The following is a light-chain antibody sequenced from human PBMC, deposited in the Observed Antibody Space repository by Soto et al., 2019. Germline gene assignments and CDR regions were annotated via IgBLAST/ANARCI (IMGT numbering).Light chain of an antibody. CDR2: GAS. Sequence: EIVMTQSPATLSLSPGKRVTLSCRASQSVSNNLAWYQQKPGQAPRLLIYGASTRATGIPARFSGSGSGTEFTLTISSLQSEDFAIYYCQHYHNWPPWTFGQGTKVEIK. CDR1: QSVSNN. J-gene: IGKJ1*01. CDR3: QHYHNWPPWT. V-gene: IGKV3-15*01.